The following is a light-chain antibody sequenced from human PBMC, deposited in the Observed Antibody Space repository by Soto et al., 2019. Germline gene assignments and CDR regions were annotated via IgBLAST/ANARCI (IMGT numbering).Light chain of an antibody. CDR3: SSQAGSYTLV. V-gene: IGLV2-11*01. Sequence: QSALTQPRSVSGSPGQSVSISCTGTSSDVGGYNYVSWHQQHPGKGPKLIIYDVYKRPSGVPDRFSASKSGNTASLTISGLQPEDEADYHCSSQAGSYTLVFGGGTKVTVL. J-gene: IGLJ2*01. CDR1: SSDVGGYNY. CDR2: DVY.